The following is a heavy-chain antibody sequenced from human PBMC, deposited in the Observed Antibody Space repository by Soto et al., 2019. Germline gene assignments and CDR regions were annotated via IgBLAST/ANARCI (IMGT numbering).Heavy chain of an antibody. CDR2: ISGSVGST. D-gene: IGHD6-6*01. CDR3: AKDRTIAARNYDA. Sequence: DVQLLESGGGLVQPGGSLSLACEASGFTFSDHGMSWVGQAPGKGLEWVSAISGSVGSTYYANSVKGRFTISRDNSKNTLFLQMSSLRDEDTAVYYCAKDRTIAARNYDAWGQGALVTVSS. V-gene: IGHV3-23*01. J-gene: IGHJ5*02. CDR1: GFTFSDHG.